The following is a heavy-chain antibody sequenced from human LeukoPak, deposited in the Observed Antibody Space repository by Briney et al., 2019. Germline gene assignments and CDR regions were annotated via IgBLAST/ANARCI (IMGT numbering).Heavy chain of an antibody. CDR2: ISGSGGST. CDR3: AKDNWVAWYYDFWSGYSEDY. J-gene: IGHJ4*02. D-gene: IGHD3-3*01. Sequence: PGGSLRLSCAASGFTFSSYAMSWVRQAPGKGLEWVSAISGSGGSTYYADSVKGRFTISRDNSKNTLYLQMNGLRAEDTAVYYCAKDNWVAWYYDFWSGYSEDYWGQGTLVTVSS. CDR1: GFTFSSYA. V-gene: IGHV3-23*01.